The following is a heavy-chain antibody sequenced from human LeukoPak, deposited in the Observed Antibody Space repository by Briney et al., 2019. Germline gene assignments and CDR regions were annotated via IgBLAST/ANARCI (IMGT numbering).Heavy chain of an antibody. CDR2: IYYSGST. D-gene: IGHD1-26*01. CDR3: ARGPPPSGSYSRPFDY. J-gene: IGHJ4*02. V-gene: IGHV4-59*13. Sequence: SETLSLTCTVSGGPISSYYWICIRQSPGKGRVWIGYIYYSGSTNYNPSLKSRVTISVDTSKNQFSLKLSSVTAADTAVYYCARGPPPSGSYSRPFDYWGQGTLVTVSS. CDR1: GGPISSYY.